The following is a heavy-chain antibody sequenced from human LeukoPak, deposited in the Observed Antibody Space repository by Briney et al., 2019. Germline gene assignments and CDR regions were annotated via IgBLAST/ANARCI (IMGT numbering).Heavy chain of an antibody. V-gene: IGHV1-69*13. CDR2: IIPIFGTA. CDR3: ARDVAGDAVDY. J-gene: IGHJ4*02. CDR1: GGTFSSYA. D-gene: IGHD4-17*01. Sequence: ASVKVPCKASGGTFSSYAISWVRQAPGQGLEWMGGIIPIFGTANYAQKFQGRVTITADESTSTAYMELSSLRSEDTAVYYCARDVAGDAVDYWGQGTLVTVSS.